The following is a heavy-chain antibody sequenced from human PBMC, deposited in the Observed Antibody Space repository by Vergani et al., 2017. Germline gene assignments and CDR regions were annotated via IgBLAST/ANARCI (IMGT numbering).Heavy chain of an antibody. CDR2: IKQDGSED. CDR3: VRGGLATIYNWFDP. J-gene: IGHJ5*01. Sequence: EVLLVEAGGDLVQPGGSLRLSCEAAGCNFQMTWMGWVRQTAEKGLEWVANIKQDGSEDYSVDSVKGRFTITRANAKKFSYLQMNSLRADDTAVYYCVRGGLATIYNWFDPWGQGTRVTVSS. V-gene: IGHV3-7*01. CDR1: GCNFQMTW. D-gene: IGHD5-24*01.